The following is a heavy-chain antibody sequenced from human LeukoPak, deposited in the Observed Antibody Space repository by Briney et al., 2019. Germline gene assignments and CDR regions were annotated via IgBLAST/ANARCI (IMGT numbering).Heavy chain of an antibody. Sequence: ASVKVSCKASGYTFTSYGISWVRQAPGQGLEWMGWISAYNGNTNYAQKLQGRVTMTTDTSTSTAYMELRSLRSDDTAMYYCARPSLGSGSGYFDSWGQETLVTVSS. J-gene: IGHJ4*02. CDR1: GYTFTSYG. V-gene: IGHV1-18*01. CDR3: ARPSLGSGSGYFDS. D-gene: IGHD1-26*01. CDR2: ISAYNGNT.